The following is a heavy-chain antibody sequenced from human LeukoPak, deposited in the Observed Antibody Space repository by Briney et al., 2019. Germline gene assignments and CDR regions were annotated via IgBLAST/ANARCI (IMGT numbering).Heavy chain of an antibody. Sequence: GGSLXLSCAASGFIFRSYGMHWVRQAPGKGLEWVAFIRYDANIEYYADSVKGRFTISRDNSKNTLYLQMGSLRAEDMGVYYCXKMGMTTVDYWGQGTLVTVSS. V-gene: IGHV3-30*02. CDR2: IRYDANIE. CDR1: GFIFRSYG. D-gene: IGHD7-27*01. CDR3: XKMGMTTVDY. J-gene: IGHJ4*02.